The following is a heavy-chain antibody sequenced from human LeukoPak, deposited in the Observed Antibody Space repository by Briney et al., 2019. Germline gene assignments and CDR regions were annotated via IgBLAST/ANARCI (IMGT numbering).Heavy chain of an antibody. CDR2: INPNSGGT. CDR1: GYTFTGYY. J-gene: IGHJ4*02. Sequence: WASVKASCKASGYTFTGYYMHWVRQAPGQGLEWMGWINPNSGGTNYAQKFQGRVTMTRDTSISTAYMELSRLRSDDTAVYYCARGGFYDSSSYYYYWGQGTLVTVSS. V-gene: IGHV1-2*02. CDR3: ARGGFYDSSSYYYY. D-gene: IGHD3-22*01.